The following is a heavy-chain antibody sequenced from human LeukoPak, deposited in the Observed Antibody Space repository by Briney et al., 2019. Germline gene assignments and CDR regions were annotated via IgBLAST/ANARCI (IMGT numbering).Heavy chain of an antibody. CDR3: TAVGSNIGYYFDY. D-gene: IGHD2/OR15-2a*01. Sequence: GGSLGLSCAASGFTFNHAWMTWVRQAPGKGLEWVGRIKSKTDRGTTDYAAPVKGRFTISRDDSRNTLYLQMSSLKTDDTAVYYCTAVGSNIGYYFDYWGQGTLVTVSS. CDR2: IKSKTDRGTT. J-gene: IGHJ4*02. V-gene: IGHV3-15*01. CDR1: GFTFNHAW.